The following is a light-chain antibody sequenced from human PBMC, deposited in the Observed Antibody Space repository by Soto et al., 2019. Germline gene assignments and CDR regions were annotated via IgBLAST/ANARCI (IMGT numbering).Light chain of an antibody. CDR1: QDIRNT. Sequence: AIHMTQSPAAVSVSVGERVAISCRASQDIRNTLAWYQQKPGEAPKLLIFAAPNRQSGVPSRFSGSGSVTDFTLTITSLEPEDFAAYYCLQYGNFPQTFGQGTKVDIK. CDR2: AAP. J-gene: IGKJ1*01. CDR3: LQYGNFPQT. V-gene: IGKV1-6*01.